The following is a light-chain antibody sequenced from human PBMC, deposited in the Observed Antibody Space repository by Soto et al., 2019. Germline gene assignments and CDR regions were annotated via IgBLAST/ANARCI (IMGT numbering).Light chain of an antibody. CDR3: QHFFSPPFP. CDR2: GAS. V-gene: IGKV3-15*01. CDR1: QSVSGN. Sequence: EIVMTQSPATLSVSPGERATLSCRASQSVSGNLAWYQQPPGQAPRLLFYGASTRATGIPARFSGSGSGTDFTLTISGLQSEDAAVYYCQHFFSPPFPFGQGTKLEIK. J-gene: IGKJ2*01.